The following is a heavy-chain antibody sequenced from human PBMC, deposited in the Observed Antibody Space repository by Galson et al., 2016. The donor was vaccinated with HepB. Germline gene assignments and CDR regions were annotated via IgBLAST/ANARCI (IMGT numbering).Heavy chain of an antibody. CDR1: GDSVSSNSAA. CDR3: ARGASTVLPLARIFDS. D-gene: IGHD1-1*01. CDR2: TYYRSKWYD. Sequence: CAISGDSVSSNSAAWNWIRQSPSRGLEWLGRTYYRSKWYDDYALSVKSRISINPDTSRNQFSLHLNSVTPEDTAVYYCARGASTVLPLARIFDSWGQGTLVTVSS. V-gene: IGHV6-1*01. J-gene: IGHJ4*02.